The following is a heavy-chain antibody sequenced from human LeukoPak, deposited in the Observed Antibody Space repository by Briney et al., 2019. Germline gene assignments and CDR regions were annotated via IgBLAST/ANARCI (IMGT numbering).Heavy chain of an antibody. D-gene: IGHD4-17*01. CDR2: ISSSGSTI. CDR3: ARALYYGDYYFDY. CDR1: GFTFSDYY. J-gene: IGHJ4*02. V-gene: IGHV3-11*04. Sequence: GGSLRLSCAASGFTFSDYYMSWIRQAPGKGLEWVSYISSSGSTIYYADSVKGRFTISRDNAKNSLYLQMSSLRAEDTAVYYCARALYYGDYYFDYWGQGTLVTVSS.